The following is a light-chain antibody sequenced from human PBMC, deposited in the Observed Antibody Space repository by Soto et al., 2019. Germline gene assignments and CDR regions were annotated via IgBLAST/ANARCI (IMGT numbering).Light chain of an antibody. V-gene: IGKV3-15*01. Sequence: EIVMTQSPGTLSVSPGERATFSCRASETISGNLAWYQQKHGQAPKLLIFGATSRATGVPARFSGSGSVTDYSLTISSPQSEDFAVYYCQQYNNWPSTFGQGTKLEIK. J-gene: IGKJ2*01. CDR2: GAT. CDR3: QQYNNWPST. CDR1: ETISGN.